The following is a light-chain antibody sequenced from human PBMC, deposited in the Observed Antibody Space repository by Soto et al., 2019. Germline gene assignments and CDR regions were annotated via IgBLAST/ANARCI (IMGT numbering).Light chain of an antibody. Sequence: DIVMTQSPLSLPVTPGEPASISCRSSQSLRHINGNNYLEWYLQKPGQSPQLLIYLGSNRASGAPDRFSGSGSGTDFTLKISRVEAEDVGVYYCMQGLQTPWTFGQGTKVEIK. J-gene: IGKJ1*01. CDR3: MQGLQTPWT. CDR1: QSLRHINGNNY. V-gene: IGKV2-28*01. CDR2: LGS.